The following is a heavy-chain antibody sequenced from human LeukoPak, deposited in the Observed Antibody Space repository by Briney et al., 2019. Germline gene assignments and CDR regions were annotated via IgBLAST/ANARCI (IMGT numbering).Heavy chain of an antibody. Sequence: GGSLRLSCAASGLTFSNYWMHWVRQAPGKGQVWVSRINSDGSTTSYADSVKGRFTISRDNAKNTLYLQMNSLRAEDTALYYCVGTTRQQLVFDYWGQGTLVTVSS. CDR3: VGTTRQQLVFDY. CDR1: GLTFSNYW. D-gene: IGHD6-13*01. J-gene: IGHJ4*02. CDR2: INSDGSTT. V-gene: IGHV3-74*01.